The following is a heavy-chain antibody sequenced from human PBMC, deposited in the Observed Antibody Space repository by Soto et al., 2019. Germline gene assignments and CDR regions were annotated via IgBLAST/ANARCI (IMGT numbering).Heavy chain of an antibody. Sequence: SVKVSCKASGGTFSNFVISWVRQAPGQGLEWMGGNIPIFGTANYAQKFQGRVTIIADESTGTTYMELTSLRSEDTAVYYCARDTILVGETTYENYLDYWGQGTLVTVSS. V-gene: IGHV1-69*13. CDR1: GGTFSNFV. D-gene: IGHD2-21*01. J-gene: IGHJ4*02. CDR3: ARDTILVGETTYENYLDY. CDR2: NIPIFGTA.